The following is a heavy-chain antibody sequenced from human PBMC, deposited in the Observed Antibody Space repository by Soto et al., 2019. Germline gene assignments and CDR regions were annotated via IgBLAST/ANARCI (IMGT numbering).Heavy chain of an antibody. Sequence: QVQLVQSGAEVKKPGASVKISCKASGYTFTTYYLHWVRQAPGQGLEWMGIINPDTGSTSSAQNFRGRVSVTRDTSTSTLYMELYSLSSEDTAVYYCARDPNFGLTFHYYGMDVWGQGTTVTVSS. J-gene: IGHJ6*02. CDR1: GYTFTTYY. CDR2: INPDTGST. CDR3: ARDPNFGLTFHYYGMDV. D-gene: IGHD3-10*01. V-gene: IGHV1-46*01.